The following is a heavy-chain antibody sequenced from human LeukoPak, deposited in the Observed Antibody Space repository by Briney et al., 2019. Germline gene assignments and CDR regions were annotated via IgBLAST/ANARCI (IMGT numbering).Heavy chain of an antibody. V-gene: IGHV4-59*01. D-gene: IGHD3-3*01. CDR2: IYYSGST. Sequence: SETLSLTCTVSGGSISSYYWSWIRQPPGKGLEWIGYIYYSGSTNYNPSLKSRVTISVDTSKNQFSLKQSSVTAADTAVYYCARRAYDFWSGSNYYYMDVWGKGTTVTVSS. CDR1: GGSISSYY. CDR3: ARRAYDFWSGSNYYYMDV. J-gene: IGHJ6*03.